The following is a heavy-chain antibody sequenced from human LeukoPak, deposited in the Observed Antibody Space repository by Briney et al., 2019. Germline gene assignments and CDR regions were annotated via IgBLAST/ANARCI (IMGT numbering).Heavy chain of an antibody. J-gene: IGHJ6*02. Sequence: SVKVSCKASGGTFSSYDISWVRQAPGQGLEWMGRIIPILGIANYAQWFQGRVTITADKSTSTAYMELSSLRSEDTAVYYCARGLGDNYYYGMGVWGQGTTVTVSS. CDR3: ARGLGDNYYYGMGV. D-gene: IGHD3-16*01. V-gene: IGHV1-69*04. CDR1: GGTFSSYD. CDR2: IIPILGIA.